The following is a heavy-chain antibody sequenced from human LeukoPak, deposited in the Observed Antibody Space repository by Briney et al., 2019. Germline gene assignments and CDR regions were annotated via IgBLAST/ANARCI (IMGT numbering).Heavy chain of an antibody. J-gene: IGHJ4*02. Sequence: PGGSLRFSCAASGFTVNNYWMTWFRQAPGKGLEWVANIKQDGTEIFYVDSVRGRFIISRDSAENSLYLQMNSLRAEDTAVYYCARTPDGADYWGQGTLATVSS. CDR3: ARTPDGADY. CDR1: GFTVNNYW. D-gene: IGHD3-10*01. CDR2: IKQDGTEI. V-gene: IGHV3-7*01.